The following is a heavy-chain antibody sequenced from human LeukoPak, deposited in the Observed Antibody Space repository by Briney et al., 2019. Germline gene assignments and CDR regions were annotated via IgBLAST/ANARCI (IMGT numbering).Heavy chain of an antibody. CDR3: AREGDSSGYYYGYYFDY. Sequence: GGSLRLSCAASGFTFSSYGMHWVRQAPGKGLEWVAVISYDGSNKYYADSVKGRFTISRDNSKNTLYLQMNSLRAEDTAVYYCAREGDSSGYYYGYYFDYWGQGTLVTVSS. CDR1: GFTFSSYG. CDR2: ISYDGSNK. J-gene: IGHJ4*02. D-gene: IGHD3-22*01. V-gene: IGHV3-30*03.